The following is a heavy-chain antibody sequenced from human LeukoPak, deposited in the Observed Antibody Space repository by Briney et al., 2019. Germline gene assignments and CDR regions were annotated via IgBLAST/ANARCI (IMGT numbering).Heavy chain of an antibody. CDR1: GFTVSNNY. CDR2: IYSGGST. J-gene: IGHJ4*02. Sequence: PGGSLRLSCAASGFTVSNNYMNWVRQAPGKGLEWVPLIYSGGSTYYADSVKGRFTIFRDDSKNTLYLQMNSLRDEDTAVYYCARDRAGDGGHFDYWGQGTLVTVSS. D-gene: IGHD4-17*01. V-gene: IGHV3-66*01. CDR3: ARDRAGDGGHFDY.